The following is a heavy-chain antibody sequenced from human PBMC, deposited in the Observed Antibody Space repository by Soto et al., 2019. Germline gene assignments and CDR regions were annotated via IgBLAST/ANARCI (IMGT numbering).Heavy chain of an antibody. Sequence: GASVKVSCKASGYTFTSYAMHWVRQAPGQRLEWMGWINAGNGNTKYSQKFQGRVTITRDTSASTAYMELSSLRSEDTAVYYCARDPQLERGPWYYYMAVWGKGTSVTVSS. CDR1: GYTFTSYA. J-gene: IGHJ6*03. V-gene: IGHV1-3*01. D-gene: IGHD1-1*01. CDR3: ARDPQLERGPWYYYMAV. CDR2: INAGNGNT.